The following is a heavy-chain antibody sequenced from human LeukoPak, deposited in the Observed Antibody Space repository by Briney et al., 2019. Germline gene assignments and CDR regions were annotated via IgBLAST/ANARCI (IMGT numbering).Heavy chain of an antibody. CDR2: IRYDGSNK. CDR3: AKFALAAGTKNDAFDI. J-gene: IGHJ3*02. Sequence: GGSLRLSCAASGFTFSSYGMHCVRQAPGKGLEWVAFIRYDGSNKYYADSVKGRFTISRDNSKNTLYLQMNSLRAEDTAVYYCAKFALAAGTKNDAFDIWGQGTMVTVSS. V-gene: IGHV3-30*02. CDR1: GFTFSSYG. D-gene: IGHD6-13*01.